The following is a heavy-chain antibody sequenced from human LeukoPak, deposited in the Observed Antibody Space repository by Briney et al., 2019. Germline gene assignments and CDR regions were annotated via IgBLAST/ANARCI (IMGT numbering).Heavy chain of an antibody. V-gene: IGHV4-34*01. J-gene: IGHJ6*02. CDR3: ARASGYSSGWPYYYYGMDV. CDR1: GRSFSGYY. CDR2: LNHSGST. D-gene: IGHD6-19*01. Sequence: KPSETLSPTCAVYGRSFSGYYWSWIRQPPGKGPEWIGELNHSGSTNYNPTLKSRVTISVDTSKNQFSLKLSSVTAADTAVYYCARASGYSSGWPYYYYGMDVWGQGTTVTVSS.